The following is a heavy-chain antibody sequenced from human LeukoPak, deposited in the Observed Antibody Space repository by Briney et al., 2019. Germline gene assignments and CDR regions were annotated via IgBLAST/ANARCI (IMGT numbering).Heavy chain of an antibody. D-gene: IGHD2-2*01. CDR1: GYSFTIYY. V-gene: IGHV1-46*01. Sequence: GASVKASCKASGYSFTIYYMHWVRQAPGQGLEWMGIINPSGGSTSYAQKFQGRVTMTRDTSTSTVYMEVSSLRFEDTAVYYCARDRNVVVPAVIRHYYYGMDVWGQGTTVTVSS. CDR3: ARDRNVVVPAVIRHYYYGMDV. J-gene: IGHJ6*02. CDR2: INPSGGST.